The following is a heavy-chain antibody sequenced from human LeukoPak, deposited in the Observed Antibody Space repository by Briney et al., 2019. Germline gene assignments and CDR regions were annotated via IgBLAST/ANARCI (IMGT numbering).Heavy chain of an antibody. V-gene: IGHV3-21*01. CDR3: ARDPYSGSYGNYYYYFMDV. D-gene: IGHD1-26*01. CDR1: GFTFSSYN. CDR2: ITSGSSYR. Sequence: PGGSLRLSCAASGFTFSSYNMNWVRQAPGKGLEWVSSITSGSSYRFYADSVKGRFTISRDNAKNSLYLQMNSLRAEDTAVYYCARDPYSGSYGNYYYYFMDVWGKGTTVTVSS. J-gene: IGHJ6*03.